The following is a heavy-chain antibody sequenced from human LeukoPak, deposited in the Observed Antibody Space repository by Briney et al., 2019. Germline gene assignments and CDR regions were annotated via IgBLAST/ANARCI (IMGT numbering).Heavy chain of an antibody. CDR1: GYAFTSYG. CDR3: ARGTYYYDSSGYRHRWYFDY. V-gene: IGHV1-18*01. CDR2: ISAYNGNT. Sequence: ASVKVSCKASGYAFTSYGISWLRQAPGQGLEGMGWISAYNGNTNYAQKLQGRVTMTTDTSTSTAHMELRSLRSDDTAVYYCARGTYYYDSSGYRHRWYFDYWGQGTLVTVSS. J-gene: IGHJ4*02. D-gene: IGHD3-22*01.